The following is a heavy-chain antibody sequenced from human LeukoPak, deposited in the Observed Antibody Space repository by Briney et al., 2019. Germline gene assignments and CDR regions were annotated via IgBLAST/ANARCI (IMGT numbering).Heavy chain of an antibody. J-gene: IGHJ4*02. D-gene: IGHD4-17*01. Sequence: GGSLRLSCAASGFTFSSYSMNWVRQAPGKGLEWLSSISSSTTYIYYADSVKGRFTISRDNAKNSLYLQIHSLRAEDTAVYFCATDYGYYFDYWGQGTLVAVSS. CDR3: ATDYGYYFDY. CDR1: GFTFSSYS. CDR2: ISSSTTYI. V-gene: IGHV3-21*01.